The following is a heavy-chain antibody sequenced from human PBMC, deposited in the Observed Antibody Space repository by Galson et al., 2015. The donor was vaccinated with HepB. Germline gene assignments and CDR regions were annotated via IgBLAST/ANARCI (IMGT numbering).Heavy chain of an antibody. D-gene: IGHD2-15*01. Sequence: CAISGDSVSSNSAAWNWIRQSPSRGLEWLGRTYYRSKWYNDYAVSVKSRITINPDTSKNQFSLQLNSVTPEDTAVYYCARELANGIAVSPFFDYWGQGTLVTVSS. CDR2: TYYRSKWYN. CDR3: ARELANGIAVSPFFDY. J-gene: IGHJ4*02. V-gene: IGHV6-1*01. CDR1: GDSVSSNSAA.